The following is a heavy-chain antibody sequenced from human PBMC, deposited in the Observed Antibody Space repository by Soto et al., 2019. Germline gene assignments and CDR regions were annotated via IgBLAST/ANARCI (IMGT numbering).Heavy chain of an antibody. J-gene: IGHJ4*02. CDR2: IKSKTDGGTT. V-gene: IGHV3-15*01. CDR3: TTYHGSSIAARPGWYYFDY. Sequence: GGSLRLSCAASGFTFSNAWMSWVRQAPGKGLEWVGRIKSKTDGGTTDYAAPVKGRFTISRDDSKNTLYLQMNSLKTEDTAVYYSTTYHGSSIAARPGWYYFDYWGQGTLVTVSS. CDR1: GFTFSNAW. D-gene: IGHD6-6*01.